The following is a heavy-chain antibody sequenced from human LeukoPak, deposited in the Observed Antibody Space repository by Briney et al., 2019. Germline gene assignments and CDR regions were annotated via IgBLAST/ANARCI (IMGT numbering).Heavy chain of an antibody. D-gene: IGHD5-18*01. CDR3: AKDVDTAHVSGFSYDY. V-gene: IGHV3-23*01. J-gene: IGHJ4*02. CDR2: ISGSGGST. Sequence: GGSLRLSCAASGFTFSSYAMSWVRQAPGKGLEWVSAISGSGGSTYYADSVKGRFTISRDNSKNTLYLQMNSLRAEDTAVYYCAKDVDTAHVSGFSYDYWGQGTLVTVSS. CDR1: GFTFSSYA.